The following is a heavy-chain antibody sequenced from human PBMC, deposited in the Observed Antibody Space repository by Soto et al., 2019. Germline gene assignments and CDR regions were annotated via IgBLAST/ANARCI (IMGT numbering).Heavy chain of an antibody. CDR2: IYHSGST. Sequence: KPSETLSLTCAVSGGSISSDNWWTWVRQPPGKGLEWIGEIYHSGSTNYNPSLKSRVTVSVDKSKNQFSLRLTSVTAADTAVYFCASLTKYYYDITGLDSWGQGTLVTVSS. CDR3: ASLTKYYYDITGLDS. D-gene: IGHD3-22*01. J-gene: IGHJ5*01. V-gene: IGHV4-4*02. CDR1: GGSISSDNW.